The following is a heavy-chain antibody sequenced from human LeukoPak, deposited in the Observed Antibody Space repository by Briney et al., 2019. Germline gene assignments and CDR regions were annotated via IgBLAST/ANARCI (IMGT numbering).Heavy chain of an antibody. D-gene: IGHD6-13*01. J-gene: IGHJ6*02. CDR1: GYTFSSYG. Sequence: ASVKVSCKASGYTFSSYGISWVRQAPGQGLEWMGWISAYNGNTNYAQKLQGRVTMTTDTSTRTVYMELRSLRSDDTAVYYCARGDSSSWYDYYYYYGMDVWGQGTTVTVSS. CDR2: ISAYNGNT. CDR3: ARGDSSSWYDYYYYYGMDV. V-gene: IGHV1-18*01.